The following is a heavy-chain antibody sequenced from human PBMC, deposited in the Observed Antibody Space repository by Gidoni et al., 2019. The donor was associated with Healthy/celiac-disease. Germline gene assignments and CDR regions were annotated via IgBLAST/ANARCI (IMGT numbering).Heavy chain of an antibody. V-gene: IGHV3-23*01. CDR1: GFPFRSYA. D-gene: IGHD3-16*02. CDR3: AKVPRSLLGFLLFDY. Sequence: EVQLLASGGGLVKPGGSLRLSCAASGFPFRSYAMGWVLQAPGQGLEWVSGISGSGGSTYYADPVKGRFTISRDNSKNTLYLQMNSLRAEDTAVYYCAKVPRSLLGFLLFDYWGQGTLVTVSS. CDR2: ISGSGGST. J-gene: IGHJ4*02.